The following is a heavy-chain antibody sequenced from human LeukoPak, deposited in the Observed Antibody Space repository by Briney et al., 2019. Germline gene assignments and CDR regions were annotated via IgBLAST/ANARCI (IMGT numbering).Heavy chain of an antibody. V-gene: IGHV3-30-3*01. Sequence: TGRSLRLSCAASGFTFSRYAMHWVRQAPGKGLEWVAVISYDGSNKHYADSVKGRFTISRDNSKNTLYLQMNSLRAEDTAVYYCARGTPSSSGWLYYGMDVWGQGTTVTVSS. CDR2: ISYDGSNK. CDR1: GFTFSRYA. D-gene: IGHD6-19*01. CDR3: ARGTPSSSGWLYYGMDV. J-gene: IGHJ6*02.